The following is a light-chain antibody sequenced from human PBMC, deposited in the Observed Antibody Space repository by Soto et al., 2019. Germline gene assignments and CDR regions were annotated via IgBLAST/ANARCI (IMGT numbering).Light chain of an antibody. V-gene: IGKV3-20*01. CDR1: QSVSSSY. CDR2: GTS. Sequence: EIVLTQSPCTLSLSPGERATLSCRASQSVSSSYLAWYQQKPGPAPRLLIYGTSSRSTGSPDRLSGSGSGTDFTIIISRLEPEDFVVYYCQQYGSSPPVTFGQGTRLEIK. CDR3: QQYGSSPPVT. J-gene: IGKJ5*01.